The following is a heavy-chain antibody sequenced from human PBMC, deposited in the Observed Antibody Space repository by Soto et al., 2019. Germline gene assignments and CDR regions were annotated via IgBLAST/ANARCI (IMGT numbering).Heavy chain of an antibody. V-gene: IGHV1-18*01. J-gene: IGHJ3*02. D-gene: IGHD3-16*02. CDR3: ARVEITFGGVIVDAFDI. Sequence: QVQLVQSGAEAKKPGASVKVSCKASGYTFTSYGISWVRQAPGQGLEWMGWISAYNGNTNYAQKLQGRVTMTTDTSTSTAYMELRSLRSDDTAVYYCARVEITFGGVIVDAFDIWGQGTMVTVSS. CDR2: ISAYNGNT. CDR1: GYTFTSYG.